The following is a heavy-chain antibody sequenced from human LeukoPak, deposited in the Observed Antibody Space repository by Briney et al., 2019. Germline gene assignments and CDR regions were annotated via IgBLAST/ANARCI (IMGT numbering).Heavy chain of an antibody. V-gene: IGHV3-23*01. CDR2: ISGTGGAT. Sequence: GGSLRLSCVASGFSSRNYSESWVRQAPGKGLQWVSQISGTGGATWYAGFARDRFTISRHNSKKTLYLQMSGLRVEDTAMYYCVKHTRDSYATKCPTSWGQGTLLIVPS. CDR3: VKHTRDSYATKCPTS. CDR1: GFSSRNYS. D-gene: IGHD2-2*01. J-gene: IGHJ5*02.